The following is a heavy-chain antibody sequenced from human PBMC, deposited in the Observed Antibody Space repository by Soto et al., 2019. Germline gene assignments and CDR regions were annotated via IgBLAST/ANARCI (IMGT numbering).Heavy chain of an antibody. Sequence: ASVKVSCKASGYTFTGYYLNWVRQAPGQGLEWMGWINPNSGGTHYAQKFQVRVTMTRDPSISTAYMELSRLRSDDTAVYYCARGPLDPVEEVPPATQDYRGQRTFVTVSS. V-gene: IGHV1-2*02. J-gene: IGHJ4*02. CDR2: INPNSGGT. D-gene: IGHD2-2*01. CDR1: GYTFTGYY. CDR3: ARGPLDPVEEVPPATQDY.